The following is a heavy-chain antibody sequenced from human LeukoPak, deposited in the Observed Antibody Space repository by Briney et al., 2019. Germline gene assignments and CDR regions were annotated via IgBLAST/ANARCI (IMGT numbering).Heavy chain of an antibody. CDR1: GFTFSSFS. CDR2: ITSSSTYM. Sequence: PGGSLRLSCAASGFTFSSFSMNWVRQAPGKGLEWVSSITSSSTYMYYADSVKGRFTISRDNAKNSLSLQMNSLRAEDTAVYYCARDHYYGSGSYGFDYWGQGTLVTVSS. D-gene: IGHD3-10*01. J-gene: IGHJ4*02. V-gene: IGHV3-21*01. CDR3: ARDHYYGSGSYGFDY.